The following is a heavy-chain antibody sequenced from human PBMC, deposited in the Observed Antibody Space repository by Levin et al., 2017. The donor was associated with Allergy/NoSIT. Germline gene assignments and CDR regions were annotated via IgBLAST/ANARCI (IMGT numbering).Heavy chain of an antibody. D-gene: IGHD1-14*01. CDR3: VKAGTGTRNTYDY. J-gene: IGHJ4*02. V-gene: IGHV3-23*01. Sequence: LSLTCAASGFTFRNSAMAWVRQASGRGLEWVSTINDNGADTYYADSVRGRFTISKDISKSTLFLQMDTLRVEDTAVYYCVKAGTGTRNTYDYWGQGAQVTVSS. CDR1: GFTFRNSA. CDR2: INDNGADT.